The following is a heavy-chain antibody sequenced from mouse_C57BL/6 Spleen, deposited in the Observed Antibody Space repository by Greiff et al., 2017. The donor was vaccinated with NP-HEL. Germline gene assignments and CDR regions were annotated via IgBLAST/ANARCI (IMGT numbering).Heavy chain of an antibody. Sequence: EVNVVESGGDLVKPGGSLKLSCAASGFTFSSYGMSWVRQTPDKRLEWVATISSGGSYTYYPDSVKGRFTISRDNAKKSLYLQMSGLKSEDTAMYYRARQEDSNYAMDYWGQGTSVTVSS. CDR2: ISSGGSYT. J-gene: IGHJ4*01. V-gene: IGHV5-6*01. D-gene: IGHD3-3*01. CDR3: ARQEDSNYAMDY. CDR1: GFTFSSYG.